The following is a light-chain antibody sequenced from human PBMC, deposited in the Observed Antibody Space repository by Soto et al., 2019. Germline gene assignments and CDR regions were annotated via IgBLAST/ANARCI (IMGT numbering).Light chain of an antibody. CDR3: QQYERT. J-gene: IGKJ2*01. CDR2: GAS. V-gene: IGKV3-20*01. Sequence: DIVLTQSPGTLSLSPGERATLSCRASQSVNSNYLAWYQQKPGQAPRLLIFGASTRATGISYRFRGSGSGTDFTLTINRLEPEDFAVYYCQQYERTFGQGTKLEIK. CDR1: QSVNSNY.